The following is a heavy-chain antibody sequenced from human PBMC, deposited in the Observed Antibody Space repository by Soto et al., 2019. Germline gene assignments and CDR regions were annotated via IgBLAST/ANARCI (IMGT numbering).Heavy chain of an antibody. CDR3: ARKDSGCAYDMDV. V-gene: IGHV4-31*01. CDR2: IYYSGGT. Sequence: QVQLQESGPGLVKPSQTLSLTCTVSGGSISRGGYYWSWISQHPGKGLEWIGYIYYSGGTYYNPSPKSPVTISVDTSENQFSLRLSSVTAAFTAVYYCARKDSGCAYDMDVWGKGTTVTVSS. CDR1: GGSISRGGYY. D-gene: IGHD5-12*01. J-gene: IGHJ6*03.